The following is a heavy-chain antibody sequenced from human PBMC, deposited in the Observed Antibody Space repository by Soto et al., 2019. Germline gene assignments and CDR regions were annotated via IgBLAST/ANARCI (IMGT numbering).Heavy chain of an antibody. Sequence: ASVKVSCKASGYSFTIYGISWVRQAPGQGPEWMGWISAYNGNTDYAQTVQGRVTMTTDTSTSTIYMELRSLSSDDTAVYYCARVRAELGYCSGPSCFPYHNDMDVLGQGTTVTVSS. CDR2: ISAYNGNT. CDR1: GYSFTIYG. V-gene: IGHV1-18*01. D-gene: IGHD2-15*01. CDR3: ARVRAELGYCSGPSCFPYHNDMDV. J-gene: IGHJ6*02.